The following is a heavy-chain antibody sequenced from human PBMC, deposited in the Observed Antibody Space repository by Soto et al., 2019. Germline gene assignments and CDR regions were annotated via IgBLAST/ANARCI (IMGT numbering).Heavy chain of an antibody. Sequence: ASVKVSCKVSGYTLTELSMHWVRQAPGKGLEWMGGFDPEDGETIYAQKFQGRVTMTEDTSTDTAYMELSSLRSEDTAVYYCATDSRQWLDRDYYYYYGMDVWGQGTTVTVSS. V-gene: IGHV1-24*01. CDR1: GYTLTELS. J-gene: IGHJ6*02. CDR3: ATDSRQWLDRDYYYYYGMDV. D-gene: IGHD6-19*01. CDR2: FDPEDGET.